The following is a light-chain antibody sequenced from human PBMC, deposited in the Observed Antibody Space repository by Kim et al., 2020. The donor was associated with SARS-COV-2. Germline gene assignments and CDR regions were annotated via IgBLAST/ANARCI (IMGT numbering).Light chain of an antibody. V-gene: IGLV3-19*01. CDR1: SLRTCY. CDR3: NSRDSNDNVV. Sequence: LGQTVRSTCQGDSLRTCYATWYQQKPGQDPILVIFGKNSRPSGIPDRFSGSSSGNTASLTITGTQAGDEADYYCNSRDSNDNVVFGGGTQLTVL. J-gene: IGLJ2*01. CDR2: GKN.